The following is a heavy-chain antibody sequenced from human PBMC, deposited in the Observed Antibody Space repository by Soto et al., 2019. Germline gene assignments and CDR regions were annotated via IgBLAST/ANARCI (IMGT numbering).Heavy chain of an antibody. CDR3: ARDLSPTPAATPMMYYFDY. D-gene: IGHD2-2*01. CDR2: INHSGST. V-gene: IGHV4-34*01. Sequence: SETLSLTCAVYGGSFSGYYWSWIRQPPGKGLEWIGEINHSGSTNYNPSLKSRVTISVDTSKNQFSLKLSSVTAADTAVYYCARDLSPTPAATPMMYYFDYWGQGTLVTVSS. J-gene: IGHJ4*02. CDR1: GGSFSGYY.